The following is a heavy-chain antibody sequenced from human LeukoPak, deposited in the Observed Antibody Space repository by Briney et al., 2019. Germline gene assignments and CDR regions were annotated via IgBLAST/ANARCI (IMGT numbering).Heavy chain of an antibody. CDR3: ARGGAAMAYY. J-gene: IGHJ4*02. D-gene: IGHD5-18*01. Sequence: QSGGSLRLSCAASGFTFSSYSMNWVRQAPGKGLEWVSSISSSSSYIYYADSVKGRFTISRDNAKNSLYLQMNSLRAEDTAVYYCARGGAAMAYYWGQGTLVTVSS. CDR2: ISSSSSYI. V-gene: IGHV3-21*01. CDR1: GFTFSSYS.